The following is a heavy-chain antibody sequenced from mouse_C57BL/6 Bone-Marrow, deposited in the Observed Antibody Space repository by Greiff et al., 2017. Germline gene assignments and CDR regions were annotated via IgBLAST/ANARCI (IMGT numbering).Heavy chain of an antibody. CDR2: IHPTSGST. Sequence: QVQLQQPGAELVKPGASVKLSCKASGYTFTSYWMHWVKQRPGQGLEWIGMIHPTSGSTNYNEKFKGKATLTVDKSSSTAYMQLSSLTSEDSAVYYRATLVPTWFAYWGQGTLVTVSA. CDR1: GYTFTSYW. V-gene: IGHV1-64*01. J-gene: IGHJ3*01. CDR3: ATLVPTWFAY.